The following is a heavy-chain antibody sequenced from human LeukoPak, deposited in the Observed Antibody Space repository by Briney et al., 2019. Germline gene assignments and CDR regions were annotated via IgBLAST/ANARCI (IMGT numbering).Heavy chain of an antibody. CDR1: GGSINTYF. J-gene: IGHJ4*02. CDR2: IYYSGST. Sequence: PSETLSLTCAVSGGSINTYFWSWIRQPPGKGLEWIGYIYYSGSTNYNPSLKSRVTISVDTSKNQFSLKLSSVTAADTAVYYCARQGFGYFDYWGQGTLVTVSS. V-gene: IGHV4-59*08. CDR3: ARQGFGYFDY. D-gene: IGHD3-10*01.